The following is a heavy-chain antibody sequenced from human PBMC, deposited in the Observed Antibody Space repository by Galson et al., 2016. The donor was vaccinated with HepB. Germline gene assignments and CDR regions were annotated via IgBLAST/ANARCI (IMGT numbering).Heavy chain of an antibody. J-gene: IGHJ4*02. CDR3: AKDTSWVLDF. V-gene: IGHV3-23*01. D-gene: IGHD3-16*01. CDR1: EFTVSGTY. Sequence: SLRLSCAASEFTVSGTYMNWIRQAPGKGLEWVSAIVDSGVTTYYADSVRGRFTISRDNSKSTLYLQMNSLRAEDTAVYYCAKDTSWVLDFWGQGNLVTVSS. CDR2: IVDSGVTT.